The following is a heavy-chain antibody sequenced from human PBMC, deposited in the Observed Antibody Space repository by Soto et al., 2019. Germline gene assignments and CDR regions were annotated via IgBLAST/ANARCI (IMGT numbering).Heavy chain of an antibody. CDR1: GFTFNTYG. D-gene: IGHD2-2*02. V-gene: IGHV3-30*18. CDR2: ISYDGSEK. J-gene: IGHJ4*02. CDR3: AKSPNFYCSSPNCYKYYFDH. Sequence: GGSLRLSCAASGFTFNTYGMHWVRQAPGKGLEWVAVISYDGSEKYYVDSVKGRFTISKDNSKNTLYLQMNSLRPEDTAVYYCAKSPNFYCSSPNCYKYYFDHWGQGTRVTVS.